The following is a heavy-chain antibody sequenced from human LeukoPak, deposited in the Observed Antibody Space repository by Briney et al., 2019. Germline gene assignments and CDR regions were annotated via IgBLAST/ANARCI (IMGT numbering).Heavy chain of an antibody. J-gene: IGHJ6*02. CDR3: ARTGSGWDYYYYYGMDV. V-gene: IGHV3-7*01. CDR1: GFTFSSHW. D-gene: IGHD6-19*01. Sequence: GGSLRLSCAASGFTFSSHWMSWVRQAPGKGLEWVANIKQDGSEKYYVDSVKGRFTISRDNAKNSLYLQMNSLRAEDTAVYYCARTGSGWDYYYYYGMDVWGQGTTVTVSS. CDR2: IKQDGSEK.